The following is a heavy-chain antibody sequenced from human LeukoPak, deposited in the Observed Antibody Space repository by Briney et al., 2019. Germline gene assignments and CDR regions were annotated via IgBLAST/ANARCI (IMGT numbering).Heavy chain of an antibody. CDR1: GFTFSSYG. CDR3: AREDVLFEGYRATYYSDY. D-gene: IGHD5-18*01. Sequence: PGGSLRLSCAASGFTFSSYGMHWVRQAPGKGLEWVAVIWYDGSNKYYADSVKGRFTISRDNSKNTLYLQMNSLRAEDTAVYYCAREDVLFEGYRATYYSDYWGQGTLVTVSS. J-gene: IGHJ4*02. V-gene: IGHV3-33*01. CDR2: IWYDGSNK.